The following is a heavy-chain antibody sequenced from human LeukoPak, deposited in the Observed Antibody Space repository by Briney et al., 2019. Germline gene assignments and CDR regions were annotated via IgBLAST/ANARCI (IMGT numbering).Heavy chain of an antibody. CDR3: ARHRLGGVKGLAHIDY. CDR2: IYYSGST. D-gene: IGHD1-26*01. Sequence: PSETLSLTCTVSGGSISSSSYYWGWIRQPPGKGLGWIGSIYYSGSTYYNPSLKSRVTISVDTSKNQFSLKLSSVTAADTAVYYCARHRLGGVKGLAHIDYWGQGTLVTVSS. V-gene: IGHV4-39*01. CDR1: GGSISSSSYY. J-gene: IGHJ4*02.